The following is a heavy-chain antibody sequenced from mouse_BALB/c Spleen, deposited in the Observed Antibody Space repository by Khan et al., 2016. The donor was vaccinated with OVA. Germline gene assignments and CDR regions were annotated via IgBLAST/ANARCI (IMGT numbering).Heavy chain of an antibody. V-gene: IGHV5-6*01. D-gene: IGHD4-1*01. CDR2: INSDGYYT. CDR1: GFTFSTYG. CDR3: ESHLTGAFAY. J-gene: IGHJ3*01. Sequence: EVELVESGGDLMKPGGSLKLSCAASGFTFSTYGMSWVRQTPDKRLEWVATINSDGYYTYYPDSVQGRFTISINNAKNTLYLHMSSLKSEDTAMDYCESHLTGAFAYWGQGTLVTVSS.